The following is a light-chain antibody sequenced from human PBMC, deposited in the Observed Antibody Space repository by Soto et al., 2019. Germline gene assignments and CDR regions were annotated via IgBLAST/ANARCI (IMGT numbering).Light chain of an antibody. V-gene: IGLV6-57*04. CDR2: KGN. CDR3: QSYYSSDVV. CDR1: CGDIANNY. Sequence: NFMLTQPHSVSESPGKTVSISCTRSCGDIANNYVQWFQQRPGSAPTTVIYKGNQRPSGVPDRFSGSIDSSSNSASLTISGLKTEDEADYFCQSYYSSDVVFGGGTKLTVL. J-gene: IGLJ2*01.